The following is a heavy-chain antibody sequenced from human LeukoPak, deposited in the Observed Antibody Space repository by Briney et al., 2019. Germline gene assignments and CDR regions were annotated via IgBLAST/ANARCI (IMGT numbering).Heavy chain of an antibody. CDR3: ARDSDGSDP. D-gene: IGHD1-26*01. CDR1: GGSISSSSYY. V-gene: IGHV4-39*07. CDR2: IYYSGST. Sequence: PSETLSLTCTVSGGSISSSSYYWGWIRQPPGKGLEWIGSIYYSGSTYYNPSLKSRVTMSVDTSKNQFSLKLSSVTAADTAVYYCARDSDGSDPWGQGTLVTVSS. J-gene: IGHJ5*02.